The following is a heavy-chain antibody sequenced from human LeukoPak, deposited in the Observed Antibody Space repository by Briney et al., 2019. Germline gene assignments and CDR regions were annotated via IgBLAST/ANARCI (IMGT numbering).Heavy chain of an antibody. D-gene: IGHD5/OR15-5a*01. J-gene: IGHJ3*02. V-gene: IGHV3-66*01. CDR1: GFTFSSYA. Sequence: GGSLRLSCAASGFTFSSYAMSWVRQAPGKGLEWVSVIYSGGTTYYADSVKGRFTISRDNSKNTLYLQMNSLTAEDTAVYYCARDDLRAFDIWGLGTMVTVSS. CDR3: ARDDLRAFDI. CDR2: IYSGGTT.